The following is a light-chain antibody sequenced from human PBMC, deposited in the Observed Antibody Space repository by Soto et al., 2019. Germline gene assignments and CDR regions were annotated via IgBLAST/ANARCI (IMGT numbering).Light chain of an antibody. V-gene: IGKV1-5*03. CDR2: EAS. J-gene: IGKJ1*01. Sequence: DIQKTQSPSTRSASVGDRGTITCRASQTITRWMAWYQQKPGKAPQLLIYEASSLETGVQSSFSGSGSGTESTLTISSLQPDDFATYYCQQYNSFWTCGQGTKVDIK. CDR1: QTITRW. CDR3: QQYNSFWT.